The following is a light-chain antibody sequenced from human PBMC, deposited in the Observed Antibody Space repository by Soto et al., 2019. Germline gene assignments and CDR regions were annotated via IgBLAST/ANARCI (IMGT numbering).Light chain of an antibody. Sequence: EIVMTQSPATLSVSPGEGATLSCRASQSVSSNLAWYQQKVGQAPRLLIYGASSRATGIPDRFSGSGSGTDFILTITSLQSEDSGVYYCQQRSNWPVTFGPGTKVDIK. V-gene: IGKV3D-15*01. J-gene: IGKJ3*01. CDR3: QQRSNWPVT. CDR2: GAS. CDR1: QSVSSN.